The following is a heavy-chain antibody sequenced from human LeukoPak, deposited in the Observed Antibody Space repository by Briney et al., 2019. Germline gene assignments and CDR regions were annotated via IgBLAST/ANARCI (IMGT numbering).Heavy chain of an antibody. D-gene: IGHD3-22*01. Sequence: SETLSLTCTVSGGSISSYYWSWIRQPPGKGLEWIGYIYYSGSTNYNPSLKSRVTISVDTSKDQFSLKLSSVTAADTAVYYCARYSYYDSSLYWGQGTLVTVSS. CDR1: GGSISSYY. V-gene: IGHV4-59*01. J-gene: IGHJ4*02. CDR3: ARYSYYDSSLY. CDR2: IYYSGST.